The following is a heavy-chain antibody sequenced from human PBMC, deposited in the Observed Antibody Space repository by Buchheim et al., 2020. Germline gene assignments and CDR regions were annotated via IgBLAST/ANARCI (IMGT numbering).Heavy chain of an antibody. D-gene: IGHD5-18*01. CDR2: IYSGGST. J-gene: IGHJ6*02. CDR1: GFTVSSNY. Sequence: EVQLVESGGGLVQPGGSLRLSCAASGFTVSSNYMSWVRQAPGKGLEWVSVIYSGGSTYYADSVKGRFTISRDNSKNTLYLQMNSLRAEDTAVYYCARDLVDTAMVTRSSYYYYGMDVWGQGTT. V-gene: IGHV3-66*01. CDR3: ARDLVDTAMVTRSSYYYYGMDV.